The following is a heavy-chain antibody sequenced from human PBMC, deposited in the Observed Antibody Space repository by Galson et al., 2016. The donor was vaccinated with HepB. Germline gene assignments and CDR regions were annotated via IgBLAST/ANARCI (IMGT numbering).Heavy chain of an antibody. D-gene: IGHD3-3*01. CDR3: ARGQDVRSSAKLDY. V-gene: IGHV4-4*02. CDR2: IYHSGST. CDR1: GASISSRNW. J-gene: IGHJ4*02. Sequence: SETLSLTCAVSGASISSRNWWNWVRQPPGKGLEWIGEIYHSGSTNYNPSLKSRVTLSVDKSKNQFSLRLTSVTAADTAVYYCARGQDVRSSAKLDYWGKGTLVTVSS.